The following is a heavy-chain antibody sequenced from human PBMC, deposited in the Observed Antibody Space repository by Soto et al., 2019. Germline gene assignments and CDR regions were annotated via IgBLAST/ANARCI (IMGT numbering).Heavy chain of an antibody. J-gene: IGHJ5*02. V-gene: IGHV3-48*02. D-gene: IGHD6-13*01. CDR3: ARGYIINWSPGFDP. CDR1: GFTFSIYS. Sequence: GGSLRLSCAASGFTFSIYSMNWVRQAPGKGLEWLSYISGSSSAIYYADSVKGRFTISRDNAKNSLYLQMNSLRDEDTAVYYCARGYIINWSPGFDPWGQGTLVTVSS. CDR2: ISGSSSAI.